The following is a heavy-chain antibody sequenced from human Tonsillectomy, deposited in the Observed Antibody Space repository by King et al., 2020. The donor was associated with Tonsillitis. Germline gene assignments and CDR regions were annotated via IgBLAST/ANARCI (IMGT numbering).Heavy chain of an antibody. CDR1: GYIFTSYD. CDR2: MNPNSGKT. D-gene: IGHD6-13*01. CDR3: ARGSRWYGAYYYYGMGV. J-gene: IGHJ6*02. Sequence: QLVQSGAEVRKPGASVKVSCKASGYIFTSYDINWVRQATGQGLEWMGWMNPNSGKTGYTQKIQGRVTLTRDTSISTAYMELSSLRPEDTAVYYCARGSRWYGAYYYYGMGVWGRGTTVTVSS. V-gene: IGHV1-8*01.